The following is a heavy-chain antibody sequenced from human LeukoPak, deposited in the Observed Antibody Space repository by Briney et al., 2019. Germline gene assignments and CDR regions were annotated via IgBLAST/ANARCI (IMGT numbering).Heavy chain of an antibody. J-gene: IGHJ6*02. V-gene: IGHV1-46*01. D-gene: IGHD2-2*02. CDR1: GYTFTSYY. CDR2: INPSGGST. CDR3: ARDIDIVVEPAAITSYYGMDV. Sequence: GASVKVSCKASGYTFTSYYMHWVRQAPGQGLEWMGIINPSGGSTSYAQKFQGRVTMTRDTSTSTVYMELSSLRSEDTAVYYCARDIDIVVEPAAITSYYGMDVWGQGTTVTVSS.